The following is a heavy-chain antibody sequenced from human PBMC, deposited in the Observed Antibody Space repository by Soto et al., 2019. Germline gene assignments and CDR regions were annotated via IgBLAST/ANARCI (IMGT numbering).Heavy chain of an antibody. CDR2: IDPSDSYT. Sequence: PGESLKISCKGSGYSFTSYWISWVRQMPEKGLEWMGRIDPSDSYTNYSPSFQGHVTISADKSISTAYLQWSSLKASDTAMYYCARGIAAAGMAAYYYYYGMDVWGQGTTVTVSS. CDR3: ARGIAAAGMAAYYYYYGMDV. V-gene: IGHV5-10-1*01. CDR1: GYSFTSYW. D-gene: IGHD6-13*01. J-gene: IGHJ6*02.